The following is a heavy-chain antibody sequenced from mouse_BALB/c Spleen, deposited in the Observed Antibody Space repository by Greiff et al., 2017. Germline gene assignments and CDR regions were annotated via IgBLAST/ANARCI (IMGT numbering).Heavy chain of an antibody. D-gene: IGHD3-1*01. J-gene: IGHJ4*01. Sequence: EVKLVESGPGLVKPSQSLSLTCTVTGYSITSDYAWTWIRQFPENTLEWMGYISYSGSTSYNPSLKSRISITRDTSKNQFFLQLNSVTTEDTATYYCARAARATNAMDYWGQGTSVTVSS. CDR3: ARAARATNAMDY. CDR2: ISYSGST. CDR1: GYSITSDYA. V-gene: IGHV3-2*02.